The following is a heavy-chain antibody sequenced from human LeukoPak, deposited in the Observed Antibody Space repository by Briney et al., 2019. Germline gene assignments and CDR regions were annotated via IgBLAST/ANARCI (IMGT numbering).Heavy chain of an antibody. CDR2: IKEDGSER. CDR3: ATLCGGSTDY. CDR1: GFTFRSYW. Sequence: GGSLRLSCAASGFTFRSYWMSWVRLAPGKGREWVANIKEDGSERNYVDSVKGRFTISRDNAKNTLYLQMNSLRVEDTAVYYCATLCGGSTDYWGQGTLVTVSS. V-gene: IGHV3-7*01. J-gene: IGHJ4*02. D-gene: IGHD2-21*01.